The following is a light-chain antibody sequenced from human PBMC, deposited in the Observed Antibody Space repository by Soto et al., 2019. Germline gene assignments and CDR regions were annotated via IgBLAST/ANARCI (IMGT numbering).Light chain of an antibody. V-gene: IGLV2-14*03. CDR3: TSYTTTTTLAV. CDR1: SSDVGAYDY. CDR2: DLR. J-gene: IGLJ2*01. Sequence: QSALTQPASVSGSPGQSITISCAGTSSDVGAYDYVSWYQQHPGKAPKLIIYDLRYRPSGVSSRFSGSKSGNTALLTISGLQAEDEADYYCTSYTTTTTLAVFGGGTKVTVL.